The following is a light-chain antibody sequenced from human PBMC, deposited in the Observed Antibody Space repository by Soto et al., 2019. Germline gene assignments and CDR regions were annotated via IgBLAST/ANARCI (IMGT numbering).Light chain of an antibody. CDR2: QDS. Sequence: SYELTQPPSVSVSPGQTASITCSGDKLGDKYACWSQQKPGQSPVLVIYQDSKRPSGIPERFSGSNSGNTATLTISGTQAMDEADYYCQAWDSSLEVFGGGTKLTVL. J-gene: IGLJ2*01. CDR1: KLGDKY. CDR3: QAWDSSLEV. V-gene: IGLV3-1*01.